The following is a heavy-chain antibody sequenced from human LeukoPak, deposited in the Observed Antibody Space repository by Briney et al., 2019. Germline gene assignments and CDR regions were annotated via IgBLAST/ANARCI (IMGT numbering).Heavy chain of an antibody. CDR3: ASLSNDDVWGSYRYTGTDY. CDR1: GGCFSSYY. CDR2: INHSGST. V-gene: IGHV4-34*01. J-gene: IGHJ4*02. Sequence: PSETLSLTCAAYGGCFSSYYRSWIRQPPGKGLEWVGEINHSGSTNYNPSLKSRVTISVDTSKNQVSLKLSSLTAADTAVYSCASLSNDDVWGSYRYTGTDYWGQGTLVTVSS. D-gene: IGHD3-16*02.